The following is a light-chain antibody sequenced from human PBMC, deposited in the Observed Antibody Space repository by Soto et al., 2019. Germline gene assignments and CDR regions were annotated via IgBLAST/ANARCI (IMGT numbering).Light chain of an antibody. J-gene: IGLJ2*01. V-gene: IGLV2-14*01. CDR1: SSDVGGYNY. CDR3: SSYTSNTTHVV. Sequence: QSVLTQPASVSGSPGQSITISCTGTSSDVGGYNYVSWYQQHPGKAPKLMIYEDSNRPSGVSNRFSGSKSGNTASLTISGLQAEDEADYYCSSYTSNTTHVVFGGGTKLTVL. CDR2: EDS.